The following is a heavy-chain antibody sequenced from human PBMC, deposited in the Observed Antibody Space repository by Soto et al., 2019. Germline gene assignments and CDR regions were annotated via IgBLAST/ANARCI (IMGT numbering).Heavy chain of an antibody. D-gene: IGHD3-3*01. Sequence: SVKVSCKASGGTFSSYAISWVRQAPGQGLEWMGGIIPIFGTANYAQKFQGRVTITADESTSTAYMELSSLRSEDTAVYYCASSRTGVVIISPYYYYYGMDVWGQGTTVTVSS. CDR1: GGTFSSYA. V-gene: IGHV1-69*13. CDR2: IIPIFGTA. CDR3: ASSRTGVVIISPYYYYYGMDV. J-gene: IGHJ6*02.